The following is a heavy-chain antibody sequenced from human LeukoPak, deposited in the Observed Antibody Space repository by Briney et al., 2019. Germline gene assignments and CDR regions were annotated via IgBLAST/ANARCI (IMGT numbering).Heavy chain of an antibody. CDR2: ISVYSGNT. CDR1: GYTFSSYG. CDR3: ARDANGVLGDY. Sequence: GASVKVSCRASGYTFSSYGNSWVRQAPGQGLEWMGWISVYSGNTNYAQRLQGRVTMTTDTSTSTAYMELRSLRSDDTAVYYCARDANGVLGDYWGQGTLVTVSS. V-gene: IGHV1-18*01. J-gene: IGHJ4*02. D-gene: IGHD2-8*01.